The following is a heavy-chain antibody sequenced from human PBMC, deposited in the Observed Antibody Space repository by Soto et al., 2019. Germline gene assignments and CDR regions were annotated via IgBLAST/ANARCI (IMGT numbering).Heavy chain of an antibody. Sequence: ASETLSLTCTVSGGSISSYYWSWIRQPPGKGLEWIGYIYYSGSTNYNPSLKSRVTISVDTSKNQFSLKLSSVTAADTAVYYCARDRGSIAAPLDYWCQGTLVPVSS. D-gene: IGHD6-6*01. V-gene: IGHV4-59*01. CDR1: GGSISSYY. CDR2: IYYSGST. J-gene: IGHJ4*02. CDR3: ARDRGSIAAPLDY.